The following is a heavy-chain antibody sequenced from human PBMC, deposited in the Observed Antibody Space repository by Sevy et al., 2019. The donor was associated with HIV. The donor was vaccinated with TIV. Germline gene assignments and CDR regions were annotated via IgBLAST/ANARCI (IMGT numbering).Heavy chain of an antibody. D-gene: IGHD6-6*01. Sequence: SETLSLTCAVYGGSFSGYYWSWIRQPPGKGLEWIGEINHSGSTNYNPSLKSRVTISVDTSKNQFSLKLSSVTAADTAVYYCARIPARYSSSSGFRRYYYYMDVWGKGTTVTVSS. CDR2: INHSGST. V-gene: IGHV4-34*01. CDR1: GGSFSGYY. J-gene: IGHJ6*03. CDR3: ARIPARYSSSSGFRRYYYYMDV.